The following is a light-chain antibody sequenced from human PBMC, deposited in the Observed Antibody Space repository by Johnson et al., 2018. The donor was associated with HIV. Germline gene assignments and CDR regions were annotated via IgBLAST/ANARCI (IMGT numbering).Light chain of an antibody. CDR3: ETWGTGLSAGGV. CDR2: DNN. CDR1: SSNIGNNY. J-gene: IGLJ1*01. Sequence: QLVLTQPPSVSAAPGQKVTISCSGSSSNIGNNYVSWYQQFPGTAPKLLIYDNNKRPSGIPDRFSGSKSGTSATLGITGLQTGDEADYYCETWGTGLSAGGVFGTGTKVTVL. V-gene: IGLV1-51*01.